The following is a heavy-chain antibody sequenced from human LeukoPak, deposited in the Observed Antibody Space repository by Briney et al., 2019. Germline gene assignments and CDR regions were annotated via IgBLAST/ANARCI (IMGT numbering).Heavy chain of an antibody. CDR3: ARGGGKWLRLYYFDY. CDR1: GFTVSSNY. J-gene: IGHJ4*02. D-gene: IGHD3-22*01. Sequence: PGGSLRLSCAASGFTVSSNYMSWVRQAPGKGLEWIGEINHSGSTNYNPSLKSRVTISVDTSKNQFSLKLSSVTAADTAVYYCARGGGKWLRLYYFDYWGQGTLVTVSS. CDR2: INHSGST. V-gene: IGHV4-34*01.